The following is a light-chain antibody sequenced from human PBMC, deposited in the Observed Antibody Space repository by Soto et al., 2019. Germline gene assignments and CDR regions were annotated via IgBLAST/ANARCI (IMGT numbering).Light chain of an antibody. CDR3: QVWDSTSDHLV. CDR1: NIGSKS. CDR2: YDR. J-gene: IGLJ1*01. V-gene: IGLV3-21*04. Sequence: SYELTQPSSVSVAPGKTATIACGGNNIGSKSVQWYQQKPGQAPVLVIYYDRDRPSGIPDRFSGSNSGNTATLTISSVEDGDEADYYCQVWDSTSDHLVFGTGTKLTVL.